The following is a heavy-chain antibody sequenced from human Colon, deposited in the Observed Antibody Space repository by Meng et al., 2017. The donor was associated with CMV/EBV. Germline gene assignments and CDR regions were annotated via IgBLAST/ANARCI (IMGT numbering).Heavy chain of an antibody. CDR3: ARAPPIYFVDY. J-gene: IGHJ4*02. D-gene: IGHD2/OR15-2a*01. Sequence: GESLKISCAGSGFRFSDYFMSWVRQAPGKGLEWVAYISSASITTYYAESVKGRFDISRDTSKNTLYLQMNSLRTEDTAVYYCARAPPIYFVDYWGQGTLVTVSS. V-gene: IGHV3-11*04. CDR2: ISSASITT. CDR1: GFRFSDYF.